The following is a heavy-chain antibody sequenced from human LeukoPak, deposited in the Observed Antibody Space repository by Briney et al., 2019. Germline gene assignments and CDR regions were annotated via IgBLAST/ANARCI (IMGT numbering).Heavy chain of an antibody. CDR2: IKKDGSEK. Sequence: PGGSLRLSCAAPGFTFSSYWMSWVRQAPGKGLEWVANIKKDGSEKYYVDSVKGRFTISRDNAKNSLYLQMNSLRAEDTAVYYCARDLLNYYDSSGYDYWGQGTLVTVSS. D-gene: IGHD3-22*01. CDR3: ARDLLNYYDSSGYDY. CDR1: GFTFSSYW. J-gene: IGHJ4*02. V-gene: IGHV3-7*01.